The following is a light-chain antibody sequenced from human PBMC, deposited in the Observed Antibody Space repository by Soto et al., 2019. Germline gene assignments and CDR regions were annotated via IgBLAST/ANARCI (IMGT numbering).Light chain of an antibody. V-gene: IGLV1-40*01. CDR2: GNS. Sequence: QPVLTQPPSGSGAPGQRVTISCTGSSSNIGAGYDVHWYQQLPGTAPKLLIYGNSNRPSGVPDRFSGSKSGTSASLAITGLQAEDEAHYYCQSYDSSLSGYVFGTGTKVTLL. J-gene: IGLJ1*01. CDR3: QSYDSSLSGYV. CDR1: SSNIGAGYD.